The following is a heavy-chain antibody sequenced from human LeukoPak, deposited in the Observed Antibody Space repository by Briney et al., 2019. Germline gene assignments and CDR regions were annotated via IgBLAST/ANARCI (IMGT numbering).Heavy chain of an antibody. J-gene: IGHJ4*02. CDR2: ISSSGGTI. Sequence: PGGSLRLSCAASGFIFSAYSMHWVRQAPGKGLEWVSQISSSGGTIYYADSVKGRLTISRDNAKNSLYLQMNSLRAEDTAVYYCARGGSFGGSYSDYWGQGTLVTVSS. V-gene: IGHV3-48*04. CDR3: ARGGSFGGSYSDY. CDR1: GFIFSAYS. D-gene: IGHD1-26*01.